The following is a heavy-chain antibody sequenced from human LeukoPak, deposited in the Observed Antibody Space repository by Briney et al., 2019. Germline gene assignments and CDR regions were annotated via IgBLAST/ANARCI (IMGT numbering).Heavy chain of an antibody. CDR1: GFTFSNFA. J-gene: IGHJ4*02. V-gene: IGHV3-30*04. Sequence: GGSLRLSCAASGFTFSNFAMHWVRQAPGKGLEWVAGISYDAGKTYYADSVRGRFTISRDTSKNTLYLQMNGLRAEDTAVYYCARSYSGYDYFDYWGQGTLVTVSS. CDR2: ISYDAGKT. CDR3: ARSYSGYDYFDY. D-gene: IGHD5-12*01.